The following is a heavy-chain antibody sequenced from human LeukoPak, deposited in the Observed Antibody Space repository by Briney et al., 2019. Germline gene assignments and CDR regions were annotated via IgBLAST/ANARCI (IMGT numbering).Heavy chain of an antibody. Sequence: SVKVSCKASGLTFTSSAMQWVRQARGQRLEWIGWIVVGSGNTNYAQKFQERVAITRDMSTSTAYMELSSLRSEDTAAYYCAASLVATIASADYWGQGTLVTVSS. CDR3: AASLVATIASADY. J-gene: IGHJ4*02. V-gene: IGHV1-58*02. D-gene: IGHD5-12*01. CDR1: GLTFTSSA. CDR2: IVVGSGNT.